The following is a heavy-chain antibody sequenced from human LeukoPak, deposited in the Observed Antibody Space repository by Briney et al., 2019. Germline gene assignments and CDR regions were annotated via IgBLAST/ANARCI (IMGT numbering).Heavy chain of an antibody. CDR1: GFTFSSYE. CDR3: AREDEDAFDI. Sequence: GGSLRLSCAASGFTFSSYEMNWVRQAPGKGLEWVSYISSSGSLIFYADPVRGRFTISRDNARNSLYLQMNSLRAEDTAVYYCAREDEDAFDIWGQGTMVTVSS. V-gene: IGHV3-48*03. CDR2: ISSSGSLI. J-gene: IGHJ3*02.